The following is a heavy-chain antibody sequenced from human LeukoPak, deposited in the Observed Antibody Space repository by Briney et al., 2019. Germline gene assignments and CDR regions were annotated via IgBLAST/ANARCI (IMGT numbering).Heavy chain of an antibody. CDR3: AREYYVWGSYRYTWFDY. Sequence: SGGSLRLSFAASGFTVSSNYMSWVRQAPGKGLEWVSVIYSGGSTYYADSVKGRFTISRDNSKNTLYLQMNSLRAEDTAVYYCAREYYVWGSYRYTWFDYWGQGTLVTVSS. V-gene: IGHV3-53*01. D-gene: IGHD3-16*02. CDR2: IYSGGST. J-gene: IGHJ4*02. CDR1: GFTVSSNY.